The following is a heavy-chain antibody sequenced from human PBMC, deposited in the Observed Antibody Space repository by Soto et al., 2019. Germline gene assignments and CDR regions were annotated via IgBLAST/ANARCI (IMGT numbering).Heavy chain of an antibody. Sequence: GGSLRLSCAASGFTVSSNYMSWVRQAPGKGLEWVSVIYSGGSTYYADSVKGRFTISRANSKNTLYLQMNSLRAEDTAVYYCAREGGYDSHDAFDIWGQGTMVTVSS. CDR3: AREGGYDSHDAFDI. V-gene: IGHV3-53*01. CDR1: GFTVSSNY. J-gene: IGHJ3*02. CDR2: IYSGGST. D-gene: IGHD5-12*01.